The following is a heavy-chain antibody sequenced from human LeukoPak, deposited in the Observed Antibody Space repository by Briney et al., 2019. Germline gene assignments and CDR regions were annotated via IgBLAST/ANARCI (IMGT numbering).Heavy chain of an antibody. J-gene: IGHJ4*02. Sequence: SENLSRNCTVSGGSISSFYWGWIRQPPGQGLKWVGSIYYSGSTSYKPSLKSRAIISIDTSNHQFSLQLSSLTASPTLAYYWGRGAYYSPYWGQGTLVTVSS. CDR1: GGSISSFY. V-gene: IGHV4-59*01. D-gene: IGHD3-10*01. CDR2: IYYSGST. CDR3: GRGAYYSPY.